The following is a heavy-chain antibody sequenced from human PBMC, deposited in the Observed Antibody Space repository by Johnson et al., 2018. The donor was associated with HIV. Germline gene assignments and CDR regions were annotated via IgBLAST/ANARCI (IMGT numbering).Heavy chain of an antibody. Sequence: QVQLVESGGGVFQPGRSLRLSCAAPGFTFSSYAMHWARQAPGKGLEWVAVISYDGSNKYYADSVKARFTISRDNSKNTLYLQMNSLRAEDTAVYYCARDRGAGSSGAFDIWGQGTMVTVSS. V-gene: IGHV3-30*04. D-gene: IGHD6-6*01. J-gene: IGHJ3*02. CDR2: ISYDGSNK. CDR1: GFTFSSYA. CDR3: ARDRGAGSSGAFDI.